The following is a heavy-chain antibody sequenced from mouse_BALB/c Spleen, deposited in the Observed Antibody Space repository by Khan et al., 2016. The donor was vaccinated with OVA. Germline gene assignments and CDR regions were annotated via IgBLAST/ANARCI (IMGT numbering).Heavy chain of an antibody. CDR1: GLTITNTY. CDR2: IDPQNGNT. CDR3: ARMARK. V-gene: IGHV14-3*02. Sequence: VQLQQSGAELVKSGATVKFSRTASGLTITNTYMHWLKQWPEQGLEWIGRIDPQNGNTKYDPTFQGKATITADTSYNPSYLQLSSLTSEDTAVXYCARMARKWSQGTTLTVSS. J-gene: IGHJ2*01.